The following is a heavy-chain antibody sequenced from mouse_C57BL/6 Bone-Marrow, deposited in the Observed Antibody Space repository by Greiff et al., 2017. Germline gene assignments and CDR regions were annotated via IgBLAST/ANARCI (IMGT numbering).Heavy chain of an antibody. V-gene: IGHV1-39*01. J-gene: IGHJ1*03. CDR2: LNPNYGTT. CDR3: ARGLLREVWYFDV. D-gene: IGHD2-3*01. CDR1: GYSFTDYN. Sequence: VQLQQSGPELVKPGASVKISCKASGYSFTDYNMNWVKQSNGKSFEWIGVLNPNYGTTSYNQKFKGKATLTVDQSSSTTYMQRNSLTSEDSAVYYCARGLLREVWYFDVWGTGTTVTVSS.